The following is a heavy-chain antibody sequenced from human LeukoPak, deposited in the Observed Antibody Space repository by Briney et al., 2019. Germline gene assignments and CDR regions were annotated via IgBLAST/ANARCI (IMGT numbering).Heavy chain of an antibody. D-gene: IGHD6-13*01. Sequence: GGSLRLSCAASGFTFDDYAMHWVRHAPGKGLEWVSLISGDGGSTYYADSVKGRFTISRDNSKNSLYLQMNSLRTEDTALYYCAKVDSSSWYSYYFDYWGQGTLVTVSS. CDR3: AKVDSSSWYSYYFDY. CDR2: ISGDGGST. V-gene: IGHV3-43*02. CDR1: GFTFDDYA. J-gene: IGHJ4*02.